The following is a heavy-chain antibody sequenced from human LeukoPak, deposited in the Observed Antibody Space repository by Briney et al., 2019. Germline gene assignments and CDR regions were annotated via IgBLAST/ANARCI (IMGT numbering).Heavy chain of an antibody. CDR1: GFTFSSYS. CDR2: ISSSSSYI. J-gene: IGHJ4*02. CDR3: ARGVSYYDSSGYKPS. Sequence: GGSLRLSCAASGFTFSSYSMNWVRHPPGEGLEWVSSISSSSSYIYYADSVKGRFTTSRDNAKNTLYLQMNSLRAEDTAVYYCARGVSYYDSSGYKPSWGQGTLVTVSS. V-gene: IGHV3-21*01. D-gene: IGHD3-22*01.